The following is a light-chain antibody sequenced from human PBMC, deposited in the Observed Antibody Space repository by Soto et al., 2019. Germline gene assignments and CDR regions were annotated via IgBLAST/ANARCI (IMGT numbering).Light chain of an antibody. CDR3: AAWYDSRSGYV. Sequence: QSVLTQPPSASGTPGQRVTISCSGSSSNIGSNYVYWYQQLPGTAPKLLIYRNNQRPSGVPDRFSGSKSGTSASLAISSLRSEDEADYYCAAWYDSRSGYVFGTGTKLTVL. CDR2: RNN. V-gene: IGLV1-47*01. CDR1: SSNIGSNY. J-gene: IGLJ1*01.